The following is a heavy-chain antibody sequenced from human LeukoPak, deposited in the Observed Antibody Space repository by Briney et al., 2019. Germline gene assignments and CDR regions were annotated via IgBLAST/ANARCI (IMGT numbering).Heavy chain of an antibody. CDR1: GGSISNYY. CDR3: ARALAHYYDNSGLGYYSYMDV. D-gene: IGHD3-22*01. Sequence: SETLSLTCSVSGGSISNYYWSLIRQPPGKGLEWIGYIYYSGRTNYNSSLKSRVTLSVDTSKNQFSLKLTSVTAADTAVYYCARALAHYYDNSGLGYYSYMDVWGKGTTVTVSS. V-gene: IGHV4-59*12. J-gene: IGHJ6*03. CDR2: IYYSGRT.